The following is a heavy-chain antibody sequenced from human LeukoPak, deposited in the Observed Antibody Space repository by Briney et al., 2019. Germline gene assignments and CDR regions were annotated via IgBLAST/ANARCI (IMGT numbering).Heavy chain of an antibody. V-gene: IGHV1-2*02. Sequence: GASVKVSCKASGYTFTGYYMHWVRQAPGQGLEWMGWINPHSGGTNYAQKFQGRVTMTRDTSISTAYMELSRLRSDDTAVYYCARGASGVYTVTTSWFDPWGQGTLVTVSS. J-gene: IGHJ5*02. CDR1: GYTFTGYY. D-gene: IGHD4-17*01. CDR2: INPHSGGT. CDR3: ARGASGVYTVTTSWFDP.